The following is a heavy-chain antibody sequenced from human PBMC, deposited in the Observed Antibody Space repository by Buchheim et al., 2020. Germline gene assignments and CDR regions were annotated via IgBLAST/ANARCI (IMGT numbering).Heavy chain of an antibody. CDR2: IKQDGSEK. J-gene: IGHJ6*02. Sequence: EVQLVESGGGLVQPGGSLRLSCAASGFTFSSYWMSWVRQAPGKGLEWVANIKQDGSEKYYVDSVKGRFTISRDNAKNSLYLQMNSLRAEDTAVYYCARDRIAAAGTYYYYYYGMDVWGQGTT. V-gene: IGHV3-7*01. D-gene: IGHD6-13*01. CDR3: ARDRIAAAGTYYYYYYGMDV. CDR1: GFTFSSYW.